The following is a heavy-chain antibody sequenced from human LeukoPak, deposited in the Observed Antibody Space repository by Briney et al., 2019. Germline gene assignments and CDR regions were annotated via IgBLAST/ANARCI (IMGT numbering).Heavy chain of an antibody. CDR1: GGSITTCTYY. CDR3: AIPSKWELSDLDY. Sequence: SETLSLTCTVSGGSITTCTYYWAWIRQPQGKGLEWIGSIYYSGSTFYNPSLKSRVAISVDMSNKQFSLRLSSVTAADTAVYYCAIPSKWELSDLDYWGQGTLVTVSS. D-gene: IGHD1-26*01. CDR2: IYYSGST. V-gene: IGHV4-39*01. J-gene: IGHJ4*02.